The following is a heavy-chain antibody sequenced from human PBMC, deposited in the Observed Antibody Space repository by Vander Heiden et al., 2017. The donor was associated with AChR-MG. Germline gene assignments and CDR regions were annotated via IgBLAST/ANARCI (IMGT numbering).Heavy chain of an antibody. CDR3: ARVGQQLGSFDY. Sequence: VVQPGRSLRLPCAASGFPFSRYAMHWVRQAPGKGLEWVAVISYDGSNKYYADAVKGRFTISRDNSKNPLYLQMKSLRAEDTAVYYCARVGQQLGSFDYWVEGPLVTVSS. V-gene: IGHV3-30-3*01. CDR2: ISYDGSNK. J-gene: IGHJ4*02. D-gene: IGHD6-13*01. CDR1: GFPFSRYA.